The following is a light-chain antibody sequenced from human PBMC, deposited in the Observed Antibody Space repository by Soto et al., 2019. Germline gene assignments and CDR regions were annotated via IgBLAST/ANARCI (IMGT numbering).Light chain of an antibody. Sequence: QSALTQPASVSGSPGQSITISCTGTSSDIGAYNYVSWYQHHPGEAPELIIYEVTYRPSRVSDRFSGSKSANTASLTISGLQAEDEADYYCSSYTTTGTRVFGTGTKVTVL. CDR3: SSYTTTGTRV. CDR1: SSDIGAYNY. CDR2: EVT. J-gene: IGLJ1*01. V-gene: IGLV2-14*01.